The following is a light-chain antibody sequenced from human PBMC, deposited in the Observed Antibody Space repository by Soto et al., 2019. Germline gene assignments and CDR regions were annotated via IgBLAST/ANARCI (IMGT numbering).Light chain of an antibody. CDR2: DVS. V-gene: IGLV2-14*01. CDR1: SSDVGGYNY. CDR3: SSYTSSSTLGGYV. J-gene: IGLJ1*01. Sequence: QSVLTQPASVSGSHGQSITITCTGTSSDVGGYNYVSWYQQHPGKAPKLMIYDVSNRPSGVSNRFSGSKSGNTASLTISGLQAEDEADYYCSSYTSSSTLGGYVFGTGTKVTVL.